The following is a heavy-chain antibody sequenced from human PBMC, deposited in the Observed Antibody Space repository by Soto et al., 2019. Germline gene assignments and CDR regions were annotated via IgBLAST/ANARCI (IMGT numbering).Heavy chain of an antibody. CDR1: GFTFTSSA. J-gene: IGHJ4*02. CDR2: IVVGSGNT. D-gene: IGHD3-10*01. V-gene: IGHV1-58*01. Sequence: SVEVSCKASGFTFTSSAVQWVRQALGQRLEWIGWIVVGSGNTNYAQKFQERVTITRDMSTSTAYMELSSLRSEDTAVYYCAAEIYGSGSYRRYFDYWGQGTLVTVSS. CDR3: AAEIYGSGSYRRYFDY.